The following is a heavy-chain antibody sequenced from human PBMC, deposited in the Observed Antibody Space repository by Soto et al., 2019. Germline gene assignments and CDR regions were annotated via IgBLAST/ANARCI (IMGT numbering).Heavy chain of an antibody. CDR3: ASIYSGYNSGTKGFDI. J-gene: IGHJ4*03. CDR2: IKQDGSEK. CDR1: GFNFSSLW. V-gene: IGHV3-7*01. D-gene: IGHD5-12*01. Sequence: PWGSLRLPCAAFGFNFSSLWMSRVRQAPGKGLEWVANIKQDGSEKYYVDSVKGRFTISRDNAKNSLYLQMKSLRAEDTSVYYCASIYSGYNSGTKGFDIWGQGTLVTVSS.